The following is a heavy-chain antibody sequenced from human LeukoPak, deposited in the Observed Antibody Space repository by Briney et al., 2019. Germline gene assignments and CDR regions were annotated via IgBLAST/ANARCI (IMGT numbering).Heavy chain of an antibody. CDR1: GFTLSSYW. CDR2: IKQVRSEK. CDR3: ARASTYYDFWSGSLNYYYYMDV. D-gene: IGHD3-3*01. J-gene: IGHJ6*03. V-gene: IGHV3-7*01. Sequence: RGSLRLSCAASGFTLSSYWMSWVRQAPGKGLEWVANIKQVRSEKYYVDSVKGRFTISRDNAKTSLYLQMNSLRAEDTAVYYCARASTYYDFWSGSLNYYYYMDVWGKGTTVTVSS.